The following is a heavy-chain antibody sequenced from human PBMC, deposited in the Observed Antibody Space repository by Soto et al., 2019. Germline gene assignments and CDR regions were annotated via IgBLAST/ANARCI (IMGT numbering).Heavy chain of an antibody. CDR3: ARGDIVLVPASEGNWFDP. Sequence: ASVKVSCKASAYSFTTYHIHWVRQAPGQGLEWMGLINPDAGATNYAQRVQGRLRLTRDTSTSTVYMELRSLRFGDTAVYYCARGDIVLVPASEGNWFDPWGQGTLVTVSS. D-gene: IGHD2-2*01. CDR2: INPDAGAT. CDR1: AYSFTTYH. J-gene: IGHJ5*02. V-gene: IGHV1-46*01.